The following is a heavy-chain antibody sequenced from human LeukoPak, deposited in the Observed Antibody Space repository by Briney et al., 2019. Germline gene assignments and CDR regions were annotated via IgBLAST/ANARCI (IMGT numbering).Heavy chain of an antibody. D-gene: IGHD3/OR15-3a*01. CDR1: GFTFSSYG. V-gene: IGHV3-48*01. Sequence: PGGSLRLSCEASGFTFSSYGMSWVREAPGKGLEWISFIRSDSNTEYVDSVRGRFTISRDNAKNSLYLQMNSRRAEDTALYYCARDLRGLDHWGQGTLVTVSS. CDR3: ARDLRGLDH. CDR2: IRSDSNT. J-gene: IGHJ4*02.